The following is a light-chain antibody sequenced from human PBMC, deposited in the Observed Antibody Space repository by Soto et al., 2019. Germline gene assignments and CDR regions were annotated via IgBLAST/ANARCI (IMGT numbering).Light chain of an antibody. Sequence: SSELTQPPSVSGAPGQTAIITCGGANLQTKNVHWYQQRPGQAPVLVIYDDKKRPSGIPERFSGSSSGNLATLTLIRVESRDEADYYCQVWDTNSGAVFGGGTKLTVL. CDR3: QVWDTNSGAV. CDR2: DDK. CDR1: NLQTKN. J-gene: IGLJ2*01. V-gene: IGLV3-21*02.